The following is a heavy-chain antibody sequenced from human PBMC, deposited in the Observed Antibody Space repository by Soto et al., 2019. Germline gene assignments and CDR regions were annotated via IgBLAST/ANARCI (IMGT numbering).Heavy chain of an antibody. CDR3: AKGDGFLWFELGS. V-gene: IGHV3-23*01. D-gene: IGHD3-10*01. J-gene: IGHJ4*02. Sequence: EVQLLESGGGLVQPGGSLRLSCAASGFTFSSFAMSWVRQAPGKGLEWVSAISASGDGTYYADSVKGRFTISRDNSKNTLYLQMSSLRPEDTAVYYCAKGDGFLWFELGSWGQGTLVNVST. CDR1: GFTFSSFA. CDR2: ISASGDGT.